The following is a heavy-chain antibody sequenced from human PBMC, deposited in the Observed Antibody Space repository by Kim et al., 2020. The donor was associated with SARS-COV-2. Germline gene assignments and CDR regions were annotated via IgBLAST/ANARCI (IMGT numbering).Heavy chain of an antibody. CDR1: GFTFSSYG. D-gene: IGHD2-21*01. CDR3: ARESNGYYYGMDV. V-gene: IGHV3-33*01. Sequence: GGSLRLSCAASGFTFSSYGMHWVRQAPGKGLEWVAVIWYDGSNKYYADSVKGRFTISRDNSKNTLYLQMNSLRAEDTAVYYCARESNGYYYGMDVWGQGTTLTVSS. J-gene: IGHJ6*02. CDR2: IWYDGSNK.